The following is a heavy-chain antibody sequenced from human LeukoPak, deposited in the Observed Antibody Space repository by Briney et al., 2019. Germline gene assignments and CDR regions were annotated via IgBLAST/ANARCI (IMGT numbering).Heavy chain of an antibody. J-gene: IGHJ3*02. CDR2: IYHSGST. V-gene: IGHV4-38-2*02. Sequence: SETLSLTCTVSGYSISSGYYWGWIRPPPGKGREWIGNIYHSGSTYYNPSLKSRVTISVDTSKNKFSLKLSSVTAADTAVYYCARRGAHTAQIWGQGTMVTVSS. CDR1: GYSISSGYY. CDR3: ARRGAHTAQI. D-gene: IGHD5-18*01.